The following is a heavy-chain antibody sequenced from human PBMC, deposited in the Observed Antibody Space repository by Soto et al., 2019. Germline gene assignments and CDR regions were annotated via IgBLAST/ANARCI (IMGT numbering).Heavy chain of an antibody. CDR1: GYTFSGFY. V-gene: IGHV1-2*02. Sequence: ASVKVSCKASGYTFSGFYMHLVRQAPGQGLEWMGWINPNSGGTKSAEKFQGRVTMTRDTSISTAYMELSRLTSDDTAVYYCASAAVTGTAGLDFWGQGTQVTVS. CDR2: INPNSGGT. D-gene: IGHD6-19*01. J-gene: IGHJ4*02. CDR3: ASAAVTGTAGLDF.